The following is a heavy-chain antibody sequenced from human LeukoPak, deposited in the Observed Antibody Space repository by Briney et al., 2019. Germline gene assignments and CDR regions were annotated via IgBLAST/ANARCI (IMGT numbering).Heavy chain of an antibody. CDR3: ATPHYVRATGRLPRLAFDV. V-gene: IGHV4-34*01. Sequence: SETLSITSADYGGSLSGDCWSWIPQPPGKGLEWIGEINHKRRTNYNPSLESRITMSVDTSKNQFSLNLTTVTAADTAMYYCATPHYVRATGRLPRLAFDVWGQGTMVTVSS. CDR1: GGSLSGDC. CDR2: INHKRRT. J-gene: IGHJ3*01. D-gene: IGHD3-10*02.